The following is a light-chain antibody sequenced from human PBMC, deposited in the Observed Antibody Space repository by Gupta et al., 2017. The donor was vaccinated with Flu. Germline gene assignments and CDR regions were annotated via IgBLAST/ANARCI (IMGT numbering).Light chain of an antibody. CDR2: AAS. CDR3: QQSYSTPWS. J-gene: IGKJ2*04. V-gene: IGKV1-39*01. Sequence: DIQMTQSPSSLSASVGDRVTITCRASQSISSYLNWYQQKPGKAPKLLIYAASSLQSGVPSRFSDSGSVTDFTLTISSLQPEDFATHYCQQSYSTPWSFGQGTKLEIK. CDR1: QSISSY.